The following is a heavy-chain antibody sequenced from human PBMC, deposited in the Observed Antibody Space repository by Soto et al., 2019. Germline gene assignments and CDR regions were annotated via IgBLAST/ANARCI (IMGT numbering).Heavy chain of an antibody. CDR3: ARADGTGDYYYYYGMDV. D-gene: IGHD2-8*02. CDR2: IYPGDSDT. Sequence: EESLKISCNGSGYSFTSYWIGWVRQMPGKGLEWMGIIYPGDSDTRYSPSFQGQVTISADKSISTAYLQWSSLKASDTAMYYCARADGTGDYYYYYGMDVWGQGTTVTVSS. J-gene: IGHJ6*02. CDR1: GYSFTSYW. V-gene: IGHV5-51*01.